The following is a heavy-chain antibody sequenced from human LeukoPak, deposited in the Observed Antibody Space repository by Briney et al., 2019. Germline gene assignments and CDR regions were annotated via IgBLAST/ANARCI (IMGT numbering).Heavy chain of an antibody. CDR3: ARETYYYDSSGYYGWFDP. CDR1: GDSLSSGGYY. CDR2: IYYSGHT. D-gene: IGHD3-22*01. V-gene: IGHV4-31*03. J-gene: IGHJ5*02. Sequence: PSQTLSLTCTVSGDSLSSGGYYWSWIRQHPGKGLEWIGYIYYSGHTYFNPSLESRTTISVDTSRNHFSLKLTSVTAADTAVYYCARETYYYDSSGYYGWFDPWGQGTLVTVSS.